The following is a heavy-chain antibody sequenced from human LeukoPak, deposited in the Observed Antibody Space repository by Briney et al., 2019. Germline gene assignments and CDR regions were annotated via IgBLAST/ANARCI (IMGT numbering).Heavy chain of an antibody. V-gene: IGHV4-59*01. Sequence: SETLSLTCTVSGGSISSYYWSWIRQPPGKGLEWIGYIFYTGSTNYNPSLKSRVTISVLTSKNRFSLKLSSVTAADTAVYYCATLTGGDDAFDIRGQGTMVTVSP. J-gene: IGHJ3*02. CDR3: ATLTGGDDAFDI. D-gene: IGHD4-23*01. CDR2: IFYTGST. CDR1: GGSISSYY.